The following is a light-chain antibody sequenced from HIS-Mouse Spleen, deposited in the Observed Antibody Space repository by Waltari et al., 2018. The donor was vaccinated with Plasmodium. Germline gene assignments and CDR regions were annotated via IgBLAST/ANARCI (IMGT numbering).Light chain of an antibody. V-gene: IGLV3-10*01. J-gene: IGLJ3*02. CDR1: AFPNKS. Sequence: SYALTPPHSISVSPGQTARITCPADAFPNKSPNWYQQKSGQAPVLVIYEGSKRPSGIPERFSGSSSGTMATLTISGAQVEDEADYYCYSTDSSGNHRVFGGGTKLTVL. CDR2: EGS. CDR3: YSTDSSGNHRV.